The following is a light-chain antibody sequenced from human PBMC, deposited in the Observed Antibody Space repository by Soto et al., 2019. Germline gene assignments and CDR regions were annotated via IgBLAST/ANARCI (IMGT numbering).Light chain of an antibody. Sequence: EIVLTQSPATLSLSPGERATLSCRASQSVSSYLAWYQQNPGQAPRLLIYDASNRATAIPARFSGSGSGTGFSLTISSQEPEDFAVYYCQQRSNWVYTFGQGTKLEIK. J-gene: IGKJ2*01. V-gene: IGKV3-11*01. CDR2: DAS. CDR1: QSVSSY. CDR3: QQRSNWVYT.